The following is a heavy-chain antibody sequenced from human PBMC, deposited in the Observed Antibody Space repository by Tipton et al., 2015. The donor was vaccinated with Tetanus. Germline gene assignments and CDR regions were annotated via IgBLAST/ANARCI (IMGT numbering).Heavy chain of an antibody. D-gene: IGHD3-22*01. Sequence: LRLSCTVSGGSISSYYWGWIRQPPGKGLEWIGSIYYSGSTYYNPSLKSRVTISVDTSKNQFSLKLSSVTAADTAVYYCATPHGNDSSGYYYRAFDYWGQGTLVTVSS. CDR3: ATPHGNDSSGYYYRAFDY. J-gene: IGHJ4*02. CDR1: GGSISSYY. V-gene: IGHV4-39*07. CDR2: IYYSGST.